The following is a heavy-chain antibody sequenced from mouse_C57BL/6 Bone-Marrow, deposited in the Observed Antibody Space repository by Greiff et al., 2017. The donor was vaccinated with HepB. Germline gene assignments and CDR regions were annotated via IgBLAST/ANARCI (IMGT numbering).Heavy chain of an antibody. V-gene: IGHV10-3*01. D-gene: IGHD2-5*01. Sequence: EVQGVESGGGLVQPKGSLKLSCAASGFTFNTYAMHWVRQAPGKGLEWVARMRSKSSNYATYYADSVQDRVTISRDDSKRMLYLQMNNVKTEDTAMYYCVRTGSNYVGYYAMDYGGQGTAVTVSA. CDR2: MRSKSSNYAT. CDR1: GFTFNTYA. CDR3: VRTGSNYVGYYAMDY. J-gene: IGHJ4*01.